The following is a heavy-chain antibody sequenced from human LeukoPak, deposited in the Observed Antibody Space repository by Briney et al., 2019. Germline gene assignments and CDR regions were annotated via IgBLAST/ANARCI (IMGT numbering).Heavy chain of an antibody. J-gene: IGHJ4*02. CDR2: ISSSGSTI. V-gene: IGHV3-48*03. CDR3: AKDDRWLQFCC. D-gene: IGHD5-24*01. CDR1: GFTFSSYE. Sequence: GGSLRLSCAASGFTFSSYEINWARQAPGKGLEWVSYISSSGSTIYYADSVKGRFTISRDNAKNSLYLQMNSLRAEDTAVYYCAKDDRWLQFCCWGQGTLVTVSA.